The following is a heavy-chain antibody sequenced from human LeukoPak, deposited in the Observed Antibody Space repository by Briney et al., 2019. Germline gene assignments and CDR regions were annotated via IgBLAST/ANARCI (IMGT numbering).Heavy chain of an antibody. CDR1: RYTFTSHD. J-gene: IGHJ4*02. D-gene: IGHD1-1*01. V-gene: IGHV1-8*01. Sequence: ASVKVSCKASRYTFTSHDINWVRQATGQGLEWMGWMNPNSGNTGYAQNFQGRVTMTRDTSINTAYMELHSLSSEDTAVYYCARGYSPSIRTTGNDYWGQGTLVTVSS. CDR2: MNPNSGNT. CDR3: ARGYSPSIRTTGNDY.